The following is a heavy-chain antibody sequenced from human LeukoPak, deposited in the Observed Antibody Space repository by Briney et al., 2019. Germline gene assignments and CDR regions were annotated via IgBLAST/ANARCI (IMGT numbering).Heavy chain of an antibody. Sequence: PGGSLRLSCTASASTFTTYGFHWVRQAPGKGLEWVALIWADGSNQFSADSVKGRVNMARDNAKNTVYLQMDSLRVDDTAVYFCAREAVISGWSGDMDVRGQGTTVTVSS. CDR1: ASTFTTYG. CDR3: AREAVISGWSGDMDV. V-gene: IGHV3-33*01. CDR2: IWADGSNQ. J-gene: IGHJ6*02. D-gene: IGHD6-19*01.